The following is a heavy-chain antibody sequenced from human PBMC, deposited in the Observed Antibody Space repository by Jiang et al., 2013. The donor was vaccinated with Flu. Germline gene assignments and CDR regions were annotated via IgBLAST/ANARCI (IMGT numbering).Heavy chain of an antibody. CDR1: GFSYNNYI. CDR2: ISSSGRYI. V-gene: IGHV3-21*01. D-gene: IGHD1-14*01. Sequence: LVKPGDSLTLSCAASGFSYNNYIMNWVRQAPGMGLEWVSSISSSGRYIYYADSVKGRFTISRDNTKNSLNLQMRSLSADDTGVYYCARGTTSPRYYSYMDVWGKGTTVTVSS. CDR3: ARGTTSPRYYSYMDV. J-gene: IGHJ6*03.